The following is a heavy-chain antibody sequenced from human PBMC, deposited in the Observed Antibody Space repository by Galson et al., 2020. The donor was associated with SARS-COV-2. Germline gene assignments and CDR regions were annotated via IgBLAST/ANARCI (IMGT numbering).Heavy chain of an antibody. D-gene: IGHD2-8*02. V-gene: IGHV1-69*10. CDR2: IIPILGIA. Sequence: SVKVSCKASGGTFSSYAISWVRQAPGQGLEWMGGIIPILGIANYAQKFQGRVTITADKSTSTAYMELSSLRSEDTAVYYCAREPACTGGVCHRGVAFDIWGQGTMVTVSS. J-gene: IGHJ3*02. CDR3: AREPACTGGVCHRGVAFDI. CDR1: GGTFSSYA.